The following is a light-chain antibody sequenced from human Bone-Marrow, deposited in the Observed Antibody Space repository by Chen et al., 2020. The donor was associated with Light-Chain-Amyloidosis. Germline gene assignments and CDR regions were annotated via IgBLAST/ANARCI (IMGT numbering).Light chain of an antibody. J-gene: IGLJ2*01. CDR3: QSADSSGTYEVI. V-gene: IGLV3-25*03. CDR1: DLPTKY. Sequence: SYELPQPPSVSVSPGQTARITCSAADLPTKYAYLYQQKPGQAPVLVIHRDTERPSGISERFSGSSSGTTATLTISGVQAEDEADYHCQSADSSGTYEVIFGGGTKLTVL. CDR2: RDT.